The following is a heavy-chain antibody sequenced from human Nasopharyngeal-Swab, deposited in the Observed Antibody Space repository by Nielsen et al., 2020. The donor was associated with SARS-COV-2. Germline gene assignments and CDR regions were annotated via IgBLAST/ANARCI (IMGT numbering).Heavy chain of an antibody. V-gene: IGHV3-30*04. CDR2: ISYDGSNK. CDR3: ARGGSDL. J-gene: IGHJ2*01. CDR1: GFTFSSYA. Sequence: GGSLRFSCAASGFTFSSYAMHWVRQAPGKGLEWVAVISYDGSNKYYADSVKGRFTISRDNSKNTLYLQMNSLRAEDTAVYYCARGGSDLWGRGTLVTVSS. D-gene: IGHD3-16*01.